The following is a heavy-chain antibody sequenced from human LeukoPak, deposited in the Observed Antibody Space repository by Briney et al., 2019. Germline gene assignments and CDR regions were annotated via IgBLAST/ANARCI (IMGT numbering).Heavy chain of an antibody. CDR3: AKEWLWCTAMVDY. CDR1: GFTFSSYA. V-gene: IGHV3-23*01. J-gene: IGHJ4*02. CDR2: ISGSGGST. D-gene: IGHD5-18*01. Sequence: GGSLRLSCAASGFTFSSYAMSWVRQAPGKGLEWVSAISGSGGSTYYADSVKGRFTISRVNSKNTLYLQMNSLRAEDTAVYFRAKEWLWCTAMVDYWGQGTLVTVSS.